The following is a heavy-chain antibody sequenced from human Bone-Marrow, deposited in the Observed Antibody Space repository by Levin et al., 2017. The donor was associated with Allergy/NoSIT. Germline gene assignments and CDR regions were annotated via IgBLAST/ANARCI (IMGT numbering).Heavy chain of an antibody. CDR3: AKGVLTGTTRVSSDY. J-gene: IGHJ4*02. CDR2: ISGGGGTT. CDR1: GFAFSSYA. V-gene: IGHV3-23*01. Sequence: PGGSLRLSCAASGFAFSSYAMKWVRQAPGKGLEWVSVISGGGGTTYYANSVKGRFTISRDNSKNTLYLQMNSLRAEDTALYYCAKGVLTGTTRVSSDYWGQGTLVTVSS. D-gene: IGHD1-7*01.